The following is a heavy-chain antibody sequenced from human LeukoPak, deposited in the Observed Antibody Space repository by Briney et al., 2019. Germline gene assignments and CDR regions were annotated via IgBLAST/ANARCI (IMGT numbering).Heavy chain of an antibody. CDR1: GGSFSGYY. CDR2: INHSGST. D-gene: IGHD2-2*01. CDR3: ARGEQYWRSTSCTPEFDP. J-gene: IGHJ5*02. V-gene: IGHV4-34*01. Sequence: SETLSLTCAVYGGSFSGYYWSWIRQPPGKGLEWIGEINHSGSTNYNPSLTSRVTISVDTSKNQFSLKLSSVTAADTSGYYCARGEQYWRSTSCTPEFDPGGEGTRVSVSS.